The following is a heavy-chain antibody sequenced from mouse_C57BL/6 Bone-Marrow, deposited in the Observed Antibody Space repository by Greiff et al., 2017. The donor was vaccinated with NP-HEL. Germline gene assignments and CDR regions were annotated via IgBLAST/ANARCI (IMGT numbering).Heavy chain of an antibody. D-gene: IGHD2-3*01. J-gene: IGHJ4*01. V-gene: IGHV5-6*01. CDR3: ARRMGYAMDY. CDR1: GFTFSSYG. Sequence: DVHLVESGGDLVKPGGSLKLSCAASGFTFSSYGMSWVRQTPDKRLEWVATISSGGSYTYYPDSVKGRFTIPRDNAKNTLYLQMSSLKSEDTAMYYCARRMGYAMDYWGQGTSVTVSS. CDR2: ISSGGSYT.